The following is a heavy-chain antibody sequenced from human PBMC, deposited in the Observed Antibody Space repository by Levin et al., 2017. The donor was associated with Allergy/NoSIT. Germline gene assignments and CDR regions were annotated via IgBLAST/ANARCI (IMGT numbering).Heavy chain of an antibody. Sequence: PGGSLRLSCAASGFTFSSYAMHWVRQAPGKGLEWVAVISYDGSNKYYADSVKGRFTISRDNSKNTLYLQMNSLRAEDTAVYYCARGGYSSGWPEKTKDGKGQIYYGMDVWGQGTTVTVSS. CDR1: GFTFSSYA. D-gene: IGHD6-19*01. V-gene: IGHV3-30-3*01. CDR3: ARGGYSSGWPEKTKDGKGQIYYGMDV. J-gene: IGHJ6*02. CDR2: ISYDGSNK.